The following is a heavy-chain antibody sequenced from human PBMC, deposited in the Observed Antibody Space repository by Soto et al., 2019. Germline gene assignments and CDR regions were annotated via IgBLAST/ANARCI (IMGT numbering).Heavy chain of an antibody. CDR2: IYHSGTT. V-gene: IGHV4-4*02. Sequence: QVQLQESGPGLVKPSGTLSLTCAVSSGSISSSNWWSWVRQPPGKGLEWIGEIYHSGTTNYNPSLKSRVTISVGKSKNQFSLKLSSVTAADTAVYYCARVRGRVSQVVDYWGQGTLVTVSS. CDR1: SGSISSSNW. D-gene: IGHD3-10*01. CDR3: ARVRGRVSQVVDY. J-gene: IGHJ4*02.